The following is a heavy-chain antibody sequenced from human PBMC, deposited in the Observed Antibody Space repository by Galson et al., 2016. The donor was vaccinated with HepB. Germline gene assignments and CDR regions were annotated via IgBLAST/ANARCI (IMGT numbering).Heavy chain of an antibody. Sequence: SVKVSCKGSGYTFTNYYIHWVRQAPGQGLEWMGIINPSGGSTGYAQKFQDRVTMTWDTSTSTVYMELSSLRSEDTAVFYCARSWPRNLVGAARVPGFFDFWGQGTLVTVSS. D-gene: IGHD1-26*01. J-gene: IGHJ4*02. CDR2: INPSGGST. CDR3: ARSWPRNLVGAARVPGFFDF. CDR1: GYTFTNYY. V-gene: IGHV1-46*01.